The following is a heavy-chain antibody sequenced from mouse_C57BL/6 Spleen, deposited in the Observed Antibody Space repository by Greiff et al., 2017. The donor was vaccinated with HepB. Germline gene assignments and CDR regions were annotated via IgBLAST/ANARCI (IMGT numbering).Heavy chain of an antibody. V-gene: IGHV1-26*01. CDR2: INPNNGGT. Sequence: EVQLQQSGPELVKPGASVKISCKASGYTFTDYYMNWVQQSPGKSLEWIGDINPNNGGTSYNQKFKGKATLTVDKSSSTAYMELRSLTSEDSAVYYCARRVYYCSLTYVDYWGQGTTLTVSS. J-gene: IGHJ2*01. D-gene: IGHD1-1*01. CDR3: ARRVYYCSLTYVDY. CDR1: GYTFTDYY.